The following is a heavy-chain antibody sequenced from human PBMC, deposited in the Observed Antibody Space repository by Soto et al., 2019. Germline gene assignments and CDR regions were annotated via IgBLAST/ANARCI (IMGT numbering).Heavy chain of an antibody. CDR3: AKRSVSGTYSPFDY. CDR1: GFTFSNYA. CDR2: INDNGGSA. D-gene: IGHD1-7*01. V-gene: IGHV3-23*01. Sequence: GGSLRLSCVASGFTFSNYALSWVRQPAGKGLEWISAINDNGGSAYHADSVKGRFTISRDNSKNTLYLQMNSLRSEDTAIYYCAKRSVSGTYSPFDYWGQGTLVTVSS. J-gene: IGHJ4*02.